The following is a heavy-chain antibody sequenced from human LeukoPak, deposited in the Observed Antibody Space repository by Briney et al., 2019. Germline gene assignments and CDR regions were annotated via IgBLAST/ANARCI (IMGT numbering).Heavy chain of an antibody. V-gene: IGHV4-34*01. CDR1: GGSFSGYY. J-gene: IGHJ3*02. D-gene: IGHD3-3*01. CDR2: INHSGST. Sequence: SETLSLTCAVYGGSFSGYYWTWIRQPPGKGLEWIGEINHSGSTNYNPSLKSRVTISVDTSKNQFSLKLSSVTAADTAVYYCARAFFASDAFDIWGQGTMVTVPS. CDR3: ARAFFASDAFDI.